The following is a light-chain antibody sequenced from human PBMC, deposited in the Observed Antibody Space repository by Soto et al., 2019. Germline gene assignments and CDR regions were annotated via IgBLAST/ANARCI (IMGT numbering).Light chain of an antibody. CDR2: TNS. CDR1: SSNIGAPYD. Sequence: SVLTQPPSVSGAPGQRVTISCTGSSSNIGAPYDVYWYQQLPGTAPKLLIYTNSNRPSGVPDRFSGSKSGTSASLAITELQAEDEADYYCQSYDSSLSGWVFGGGTKVTVL. J-gene: IGLJ3*02. V-gene: IGLV1-40*01. CDR3: QSYDSSLSGWV.